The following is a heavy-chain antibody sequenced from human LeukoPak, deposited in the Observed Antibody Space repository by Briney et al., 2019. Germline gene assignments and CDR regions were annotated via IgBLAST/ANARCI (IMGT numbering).Heavy chain of an antibody. V-gene: IGHV1-46*01. D-gene: IGHD6-19*01. Sequence: ASVKVSCKASGYTFTSYYMHWVRQAPGQGLEWMGIINPSGGSTSYAQKFQGRVTMTRDTSTSTAYMELRSLRSDDTAVYYCARGSEQWLVRGAEYFQHWGQGTLVTVSS. CDR2: INPSGGST. J-gene: IGHJ1*01. CDR1: GYTFTSYY. CDR3: ARGSEQWLVRGAEYFQH.